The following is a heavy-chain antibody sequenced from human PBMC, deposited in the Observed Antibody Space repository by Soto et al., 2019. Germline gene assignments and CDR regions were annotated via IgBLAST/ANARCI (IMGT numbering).Heavy chain of an antibody. CDR2: IYYSGST. CDR1: GGSISSYY. D-gene: IGHD1-1*01. Sequence: KPSETLSLTCTVSGGSISSYYWSWIRQPPGKGLEWIGDIYYSGSTNYNPSLKSRVTISVDTSKNQFSLKLSSVTAADTAVYYCASTGTTRSFDYWGQGTLVTVSS. J-gene: IGHJ4*02. V-gene: IGHV4-59*01. CDR3: ASTGTTRSFDY.